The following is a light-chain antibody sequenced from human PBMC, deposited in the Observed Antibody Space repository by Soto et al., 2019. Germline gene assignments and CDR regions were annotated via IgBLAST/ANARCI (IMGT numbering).Light chain of an antibody. CDR3: SSFTTIGTLV. J-gene: IGLJ2*01. V-gene: IGLV2-14*01. Sequence: QSALTQPASVSGSPGQSITISCTGTNSDVGSSIYVSWYQQHPGKAPKLVIFEVSNRPSGISDRFSGSKSGIMASLTIAGLQPEDEADYYCSSFTTIGTLVFGGGTKVTVL. CDR1: NSDVGSSIY. CDR2: EVS.